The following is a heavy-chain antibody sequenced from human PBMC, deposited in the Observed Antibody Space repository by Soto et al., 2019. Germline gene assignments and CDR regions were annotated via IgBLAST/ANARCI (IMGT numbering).Heavy chain of an antibody. CDR2: IYYSGST. D-gene: IGHD6-19*01. V-gene: IGHV4-59*01. Sequence: SETLALTCPVSGSSISSYYWRWIRQPPGQGLEYIGYIYYSGSTYYNPSLKSRVTISVDTSKNQFSVKLSSVTAADTAMYYCARALIAVAGTRYYGMDVWGQGTTVTVSS. CDR3: ARALIAVAGTRYYGMDV. CDR1: GSSISSYY. J-gene: IGHJ6*02.